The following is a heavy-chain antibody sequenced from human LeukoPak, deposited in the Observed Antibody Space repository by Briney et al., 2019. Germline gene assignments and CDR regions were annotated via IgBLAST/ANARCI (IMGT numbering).Heavy chain of an antibody. Sequence: GGSLRLSCAASGFTFSSYGMHWVRQAPGKWLEWVSAISGSGDSTYYADSVKGRFTISRDNSKNTLYLQMNSLRSDDKAVYYCARDGEGPRGGGWDRPFYYHYYYMDVWGEGTTVTISS. J-gene: IGHJ6*03. CDR3: ARDGEGPRGGGWDRPFYYHYYYMDV. CDR2: ISGSGDST. D-gene: IGHD2-15*01. V-gene: IGHV3-23*01. CDR1: GFTFSSYG.